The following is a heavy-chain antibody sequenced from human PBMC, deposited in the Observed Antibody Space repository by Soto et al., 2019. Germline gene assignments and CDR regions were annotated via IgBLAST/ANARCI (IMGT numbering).Heavy chain of an antibody. CDR2: INPNGGGT. V-gene: IGHV1-2*02. CDR1: GYTFTAYY. J-gene: IGHJ4*02. Sequence: ASVKGSCKASGYTFTAYYIHWVRQAPGQGLEWMGWINPNGGGTKYAQKFQGRVTMTRDTSINTAYMELTRLTSDDTAVYYCARAVHTMIQGVRFRVDQWGQGPLVPVPS. CDR3: ARAVHTMIQGVRFRVDQ. D-gene: IGHD3-10*01.